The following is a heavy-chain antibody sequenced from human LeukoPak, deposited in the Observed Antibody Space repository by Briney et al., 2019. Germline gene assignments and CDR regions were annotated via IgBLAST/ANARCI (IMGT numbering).Heavy chain of an antibody. V-gene: IGHV3-23*01. CDR2: ISGSGGST. CDR1: GFNFRTYN. CDR3: AKGGYYFDY. Sequence: PGGSLRLSCAASGFNFRTYNMNWVRQAPGKGLEWVSAISGSGGSTYYADSVKGRFTISRDNSKNTLYLQMNSLRAEDTAVYYCAKGGYYFDYWGQGTLVTVSS. J-gene: IGHJ4*02.